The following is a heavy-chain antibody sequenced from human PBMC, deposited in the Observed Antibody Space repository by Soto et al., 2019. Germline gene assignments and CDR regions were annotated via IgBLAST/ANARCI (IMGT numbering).Heavy chain of an antibody. CDR1: GFTFSSYA. CDR2: ISGSGGST. J-gene: IGHJ5*02. Sequence: LRLSCAASGFTFSSYAMSWVRQAPGKGLEWVSTISGSGGSTYYADSVKGRFTISRDNSRNTLYLQMNSLRAEDTAVYYCAKDRGSGSTSWYNGWFDPWGQGSLVTVSS. D-gene: IGHD6-13*01. CDR3: AKDRGSGSTSWYNGWFDP. V-gene: IGHV3-23*01.